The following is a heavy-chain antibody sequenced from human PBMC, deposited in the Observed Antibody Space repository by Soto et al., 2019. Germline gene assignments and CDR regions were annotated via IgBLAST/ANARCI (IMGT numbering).Heavy chain of an antibody. CDR3: ARRLYYDSSGFEGGGMDV. V-gene: IGHV4-39*01. CDR2: IYYSGST. J-gene: IGHJ6*02. CDR1: GGSISSSSYY. D-gene: IGHD3-22*01. Sequence: QLQLQESGPGLVKPSETLSLTCTFSGGSISSSSYYWGWIRQPPGKGLEWIGSIYYSGSTYYNPSLKSRVIISVDTSKNQFSLKLSSVTAADTAVYYCARRLYYDSSGFEGGGMDVWGQGTTVTVSS.